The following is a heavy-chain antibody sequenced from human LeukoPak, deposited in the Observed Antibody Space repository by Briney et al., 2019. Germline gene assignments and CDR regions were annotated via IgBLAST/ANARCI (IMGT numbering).Heavy chain of an antibody. D-gene: IGHD3-10*01. CDR3: ARDVVLLWFGELSPDYFDY. J-gene: IGHJ4*02. Sequence: GGSLRLSCAASGFTFGTYWMHWVRQAPGKGLEWVSRMNSDGSSISYADSVKGRFTISRDNAKNSLYLQMNSLRAEDTAVYYCARDVVLLWFGELSPDYFDYWGQGTLVTVSS. CDR2: MNSDGSSI. CDR1: GFTFGTYW. V-gene: IGHV3-74*01.